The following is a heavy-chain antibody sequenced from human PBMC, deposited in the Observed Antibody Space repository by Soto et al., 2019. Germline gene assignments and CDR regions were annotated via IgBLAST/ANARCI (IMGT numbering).Heavy chain of an antibody. Sequence: QVQLVQSGAEVVKPGASVKVSCKASGYTFTSNYIHWVRQAPGQGLEWMGILNPSSGLTGYAQNFQGRLTMTSDTSSSTVYMELSSLRSEDAAMYYCARGLVAPYYYGMDVWGQGTTVTVSS. V-gene: IGHV1-46*01. J-gene: IGHJ6*02. D-gene: IGHD6-6*01. CDR1: GYTFTSNY. CDR2: LNPSSGLT. CDR3: ARGLVAPYYYGMDV.